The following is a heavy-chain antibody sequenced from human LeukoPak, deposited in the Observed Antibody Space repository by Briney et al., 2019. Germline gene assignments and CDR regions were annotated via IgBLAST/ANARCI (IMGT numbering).Heavy chain of an antibody. J-gene: IGHJ4*02. V-gene: IGHV2-70*11. CDR3: ARCIAATGTLDY. CDR2: IDRDDDK. D-gene: IGHD6-13*01. CDR1: GFSLSTNGMS. Sequence: SGPALVKPTQTLTLTCTFSGFSLSTNGMSVTWVRQPPGKALEWLARIDRDDDKYYSASLKTRLTISKDTSKNQVVLTMTNMDPVDTATYFCARCIAATGTLDYWGQGALVTVSS.